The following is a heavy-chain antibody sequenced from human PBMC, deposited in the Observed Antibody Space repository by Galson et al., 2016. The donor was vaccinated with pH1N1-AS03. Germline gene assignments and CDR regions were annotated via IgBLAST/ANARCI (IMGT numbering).Heavy chain of an antibody. D-gene: IGHD6-19*01. CDR3: AKYTIDWYEDY. J-gene: IGHJ4*02. CDR1: GFTFSTYA. CDR2: VSSTGSNT. Sequence: SLRLSCAVPGFTFSTYAMTWVRQAPGRGLEWVSSVSSTGSNTFYADSVMGRFTISRDNSKNTLYLQMNGLRAEDTAVFYCAKYTIDWYEDYWGQGTLVTVSS. V-gene: IGHV3-23*01.